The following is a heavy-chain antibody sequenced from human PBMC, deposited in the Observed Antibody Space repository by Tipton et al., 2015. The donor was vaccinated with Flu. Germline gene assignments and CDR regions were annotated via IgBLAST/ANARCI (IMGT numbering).Heavy chain of an antibody. CDR1: YNSLNTFS. CDR2: ISYSGIT. CDR3: ARGRGYSYGYFVRYFDL. Sequence: GLVKPSETLSLTCTVSYNSLNTFSWAWIRQPPGKGLEWIGSISYSGITDYNPSLKSRVTMSVDTSKNQFSLKLSSVTAADTAVYYCARGRGYSYGYFVRYFDLWGRGTLVTVSS. V-gene: IGHV4-59*12. D-gene: IGHD5-18*01. J-gene: IGHJ2*01.